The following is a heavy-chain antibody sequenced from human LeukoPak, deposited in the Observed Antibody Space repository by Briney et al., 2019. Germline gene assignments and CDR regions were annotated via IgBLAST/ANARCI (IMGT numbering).Heavy chain of an antibody. CDR1: GYTFTSYD. V-gene: IGHV1-8*01. CDR3: ARASSGWTQDYYYYYYYMDV. J-gene: IGHJ6*03. D-gene: IGHD6-19*01. CDR2: MNPNSGNT. Sequence: ASVKVSCKASGYTFTSYDINWVRQATGQGLEWMGWMNPNSGNTGYAQKFQGRVTMTRNTSISTAYMELSSLRSEDTAVYYCARASSGWTQDYYYYYYYMDVWGKGTTVTVSS.